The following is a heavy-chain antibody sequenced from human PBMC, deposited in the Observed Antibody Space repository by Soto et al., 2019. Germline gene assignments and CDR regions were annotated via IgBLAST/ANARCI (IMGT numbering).Heavy chain of an antibody. Sequence: ASVKVSCKASGYTFTTYDINWVRQATGQGLEWMGRMNPNSGNTGYAQKFQGRVTMTRNTSMSTAYMELSSLRPEETAQDYWTVNGSLSTCYYDYWGQGTLVTVS. CDR3: TVNGSLSTCYYDY. V-gene: IGHV1-8*01. CDR1: GYTFTTYD. CDR2: MNPNSGNT. J-gene: IGHJ4*02. D-gene: IGHD2-21*02.